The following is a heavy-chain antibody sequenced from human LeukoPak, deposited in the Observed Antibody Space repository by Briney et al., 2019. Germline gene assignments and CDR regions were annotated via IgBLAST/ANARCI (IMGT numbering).Heavy chain of an antibody. V-gene: IGHV3-66*01. CDR3: ARDIVGENYFDY. J-gene: IGHJ4*02. D-gene: IGHD1-26*01. CDR2: IYSGGST. Sequence: WVSVIYSGGSTYYADSVKGRFTISRDNSKNTLYLQMNSLRAEDTAVYYCARDIVGENYFDYWGQGTLVTVSS.